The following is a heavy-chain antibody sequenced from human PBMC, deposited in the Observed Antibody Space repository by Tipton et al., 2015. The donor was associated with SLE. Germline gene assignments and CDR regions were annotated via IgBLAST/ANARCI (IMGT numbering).Heavy chain of an antibody. CDR2: IYYSGST. D-gene: IGHD2-15*01. V-gene: IGHV4-39*07. CDR3: ARAIVVVVAAPHDAFDT. CDR1: GGSISSSSYY. Sequence: TLSLTCTVSGGSISSSSYYWGWIRQPPGKGLEWIGSIYYSGSTYYNPSLKSRVTISVDTSKNQFSLKLSSVTAADTAVYYCARAIVVVVAAPHDAFDTWGQGTMVTVSS. J-gene: IGHJ3*02.